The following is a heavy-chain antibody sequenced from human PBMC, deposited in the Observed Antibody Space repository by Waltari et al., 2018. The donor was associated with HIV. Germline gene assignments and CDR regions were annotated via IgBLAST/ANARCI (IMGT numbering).Heavy chain of an antibody. CDR1: GFTFRDYY. CDR3: ARLKYSSGFFDY. V-gene: IGHV3-11*01. J-gene: IGHJ4*02. D-gene: IGHD6-19*01. CDR2: IRSDTDTI. Sequence: QVQLVESGGGLVNPGGYLRLSCATSGFTFRDYYMTWIRQAPGKCLEWVSYIRSDTDTIYYADSVKGRFTISRDNAKNSLYLQMNRLSVEDTAVFYCARLKYSSGFFDYWGQGALVTVSS.